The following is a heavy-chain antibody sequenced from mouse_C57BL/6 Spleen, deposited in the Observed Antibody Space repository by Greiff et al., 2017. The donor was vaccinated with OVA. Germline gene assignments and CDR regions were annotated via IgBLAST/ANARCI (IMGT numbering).Heavy chain of an antibody. Sequence: VQLQQSGPELVKPGASVKISCKASGYTFTDYYMNWVKQSHGKSLEWIGDINPNNGGTSYNQKFKGKATLTVDKSSSTAYMELRSLPSEDSAVYYWARSPISTVVAPYAMDYWGQGTSVTVSS. D-gene: IGHD1-1*01. CDR3: ARSPISTVVAPYAMDY. CDR1: GYTFTDYY. J-gene: IGHJ4*01. V-gene: IGHV1-26*01. CDR2: INPNNGGT.